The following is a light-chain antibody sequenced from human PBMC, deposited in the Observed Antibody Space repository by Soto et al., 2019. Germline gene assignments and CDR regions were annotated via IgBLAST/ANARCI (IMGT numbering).Light chain of an antibody. J-gene: IGLJ1*01. V-gene: IGLV2-11*01. Sequence: QSALTQPRSVSGSPGQSVTISCTGTSSDVGVYNYVSWYQQYPGKAPKIMIYDVSKRPSGVPDRFSGSKSDNTASLTIFGLQAEDEADYYCCSYEVSSAFVFGIATKLPVL. CDR3: CSYEVSSAFV. CDR2: DVS. CDR1: SSDVGVYNY.